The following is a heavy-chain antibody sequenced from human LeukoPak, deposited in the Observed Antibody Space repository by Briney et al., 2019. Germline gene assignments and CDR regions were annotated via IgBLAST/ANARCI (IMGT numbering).Heavy chain of an antibody. V-gene: IGHV3-11*01. CDR1: GFPFSDYY. Sequence: KPGGSLRLSCVASGFPFSDYYMSWIRQAPGQGMEWISYIGTSDTIIYYADSVKGRFTVSRDNAKKSLYLQMNSLRAEDRAGYYCARGVAPDFWGQGTLVTVSS. CDR3: ARGVAPDF. CDR2: IGTSDTII. D-gene: IGHD5-12*01. J-gene: IGHJ4*02.